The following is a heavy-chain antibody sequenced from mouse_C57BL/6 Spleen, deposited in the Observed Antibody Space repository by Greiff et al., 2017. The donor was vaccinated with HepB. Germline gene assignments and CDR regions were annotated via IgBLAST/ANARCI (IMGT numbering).Heavy chain of an antibody. Sequence: EVQGVESGEGLVKPGGSLKLSCAASGFTFSSYAMSWVRQTPEKRLEWVAYISSGGDYIYYADTVKGRFTISRDNARNTLYLQKSSLKSEDTAMYYCTRDGAMVTGEAYWGQGTLVTVSA. J-gene: IGHJ3*01. CDR3: TRDGAMVTGEAY. CDR2: ISSGGDYI. D-gene: IGHD2-2*01. V-gene: IGHV5-9-1*02. CDR1: GFTFSSYA.